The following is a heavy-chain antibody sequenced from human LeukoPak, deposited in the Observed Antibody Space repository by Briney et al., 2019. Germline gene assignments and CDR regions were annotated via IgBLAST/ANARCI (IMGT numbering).Heavy chain of an antibody. CDR1: GFTFSSYW. CDR2: IKQDGSEK. V-gene: IGHV3-7*01. CDR3: ARESDIVVVVAAAAGAFDI. Sequence: TGGSLRLSCAASGFTFSSYWMSWVRQAPGKGLEWVANIKQDGSEKYYVDSVKGRFTISRDNAKNSLYLQMNSPRAEDTAVYYCARESDIVVVVAAAAGAFDIWGQGTMVTVSS. D-gene: IGHD2-15*01. J-gene: IGHJ3*02.